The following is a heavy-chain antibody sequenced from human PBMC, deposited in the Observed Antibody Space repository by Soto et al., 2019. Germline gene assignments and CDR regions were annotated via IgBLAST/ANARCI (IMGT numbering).Heavy chain of an antibody. CDR3: ARVLLGYYYMDV. CDR2: INPDGSIT. V-gene: IGHV3-74*01. CDR1: GFTFTNYW. Sequence: EVQLVESGGGLVQPGESLRLSCAASGFTFTNYWMHWVRQAPGKGLVWVSRINPDGSITSHADSVKGRFTISRDNAKNTLYLQMSSLRAEDTAVYYCARVLLGYYYMDVWGKGTTVTVSS. J-gene: IGHJ6*03.